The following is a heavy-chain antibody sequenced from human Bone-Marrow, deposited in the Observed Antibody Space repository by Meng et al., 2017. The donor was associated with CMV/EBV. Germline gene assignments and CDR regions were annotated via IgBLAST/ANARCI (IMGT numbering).Heavy chain of an antibody. CDR2: ISWNSGSI. Sequence: SLKISCAASGFTFDDYAMHWVRQAPGKGLEWVSGISWNSGSIGYADSVKGRFTISRDNAKNALYLQMNSLRAEDTAVYYGARGPNSYLAVDYWGQGTLVTVSS. CDR1: GFTFDDYA. J-gene: IGHJ4*02. V-gene: IGHV3-9*01. D-gene: IGHD1-26*01. CDR3: ARGPNSYLAVDY.